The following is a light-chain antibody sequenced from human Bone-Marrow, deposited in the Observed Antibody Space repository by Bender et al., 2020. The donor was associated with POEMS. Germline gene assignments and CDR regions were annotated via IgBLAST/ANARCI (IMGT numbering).Light chain of an antibody. CDR3: QSYDNSLGGWV. CDR1: SSNTGSGYD. CDR2: GYN. Sequence: QSVLTQPPSASGTPGQRVNISCTGSSSNTGSGYDINWYQHLPGTAPKLLIYGYNNRPSGVPDRFSGSKSGTSASLAITGLQAEDECDYYCQSYDNSLGGWVFGGGTKLTVL. V-gene: IGLV1-40*01. J-gene: IGLJ3*02.